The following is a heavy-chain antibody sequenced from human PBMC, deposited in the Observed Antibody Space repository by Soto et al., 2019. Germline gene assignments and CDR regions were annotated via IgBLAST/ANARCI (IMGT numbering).Heavy chain of an antibody. J-gene: IGHJ4*02. CDR1: GFPFSSFA. CDR3: ARDPNGITDFDY. D-gene: IGHD2-8*01. CDR2: ISDSGSIT. Sequence: GGSLRLSCTVSGFPFSSFAMNWVRQAPGRGLEWVAYISDSGSITYYADSVKGRFTISRDSAQNSLYLQMNSLRDEDTAVYFCARDPNGITDFDYWGQGTQVTAPQ. V-gene: IGHV3-48*02.